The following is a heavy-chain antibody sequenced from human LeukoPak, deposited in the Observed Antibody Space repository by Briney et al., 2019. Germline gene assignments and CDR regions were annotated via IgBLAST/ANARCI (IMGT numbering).Heavy chain of an antibody. D-gene: IGHD3-3*01. CDR3: ARGSIFGVVIGFDY. J-gene: IGHJ4*02. Sequence: ASVKVSCKASGYTFTGYYMHWVRQAPGQGLELMGWINPNSGGTNYAQKFQGRVTMTRDTSISTAYMELSRLRSDDTAVYYCARGSIFGVVIGFDYWGQGTLVTVSS. V-gene: IGHV1-2*02. CDR2: INPNSGGT. CDR1: GYTFTGYY.